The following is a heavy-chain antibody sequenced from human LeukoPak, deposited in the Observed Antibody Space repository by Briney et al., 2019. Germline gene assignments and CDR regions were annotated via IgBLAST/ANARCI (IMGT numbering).Heavy chain of an antibody. J-gene: IGHJ3*02. D-gene: IGHD3-22*01. V-gene: IGHV4-61*05. CDR2: IYYSGST. CDR3: ARAGYYYDSTRAFDI. CDR1: GGSISSSSYY. Sequence: SETLSLTCTVSGGSISSSSYYWGWIRQPPGKGLEWIGYIYYSGSTNYNPSLKSRVTISVDTSKNQFSLKLSSVTAADTAVYYCARAGYYYDSTRAFDIWGQGTMVTVSS.